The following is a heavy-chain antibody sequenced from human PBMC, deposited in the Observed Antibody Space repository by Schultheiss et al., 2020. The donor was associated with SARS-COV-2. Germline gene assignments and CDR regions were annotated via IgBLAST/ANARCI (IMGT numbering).Heavy chain of an antibody. J-gene: IGHJ6*02. CDR1: GFTFSSYA. CDR2: ISSSSSYI. Sequence: GGSLRLSCAASGFTFSSYAMHWVRQAPGKGLEWVSSISSSSSYIYYADSVKGRFTISRDNAKNSLYLQMNSLRAEDTAVYYCARGVVVRSMDVWGQGTTVTVSS. V-gene: IGHV3-21*01. CDR3: ARGVVVRSMDV. D-gene: IGHD2-2*01.